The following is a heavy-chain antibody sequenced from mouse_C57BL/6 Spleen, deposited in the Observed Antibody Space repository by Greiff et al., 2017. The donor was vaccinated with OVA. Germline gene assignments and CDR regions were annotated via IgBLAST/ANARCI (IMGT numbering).Heavy chain of an antibody. J-gene: IGHJ2*01. CDR2: ISDGGSYT. V-gene: IGHV5-4*01. CDR3: ARELQGVDY. CDR1: GFTFSSYA. Sequence: DVHLVESGGGLVKPGGSLKLSCAASGFTFSSYAMSWVRQTPEKRLEWVATISDGGSYTYYPDNVKGRFTISRDNAKINLYLQMSHLKSEDTAMYYCARELQGVDYWGQGTTLTVSS.